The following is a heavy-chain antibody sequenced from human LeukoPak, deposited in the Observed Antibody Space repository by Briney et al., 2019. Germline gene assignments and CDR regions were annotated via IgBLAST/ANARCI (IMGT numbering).Heavy chain of an antibody. CDR3: AREKYYDFWSGCPNWFDP. CDR2: INPNSGGT. Sequence: ASVKVSCKASGYTFTRYYMHWVRQAAGQGLEWMGWINPNSGGTNYAQKFQGRVTMTRDTSISTAYMELSRLRSDDTDVYYCAREKYYDFWSGCPNWFDPWGQGTLVTVSS. D-gene: IGHD3-3*01. CDR1: GYTFTRYY. V-gene: IGHV1-2*02. J-gene: IGHJ5*02.